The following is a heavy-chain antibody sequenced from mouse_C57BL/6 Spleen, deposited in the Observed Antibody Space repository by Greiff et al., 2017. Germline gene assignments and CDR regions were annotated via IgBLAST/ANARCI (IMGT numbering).Heavy chain of an antibody. V-gene: IGHV1-69*01. CDR1: GYTFTSYW. CDR2: IDPSDSYT. CDR3: ARFPARDGYQRAMDY. D-gene: IGHD2-3*01. Sequence: QVQLKQPGAELVMPGASVKLSCKASGYTFTSYWMHWVKQRPGQGLEWIGEIDPSDSYTNYNQKFKGKSTLNVDKSSSTAYMQLSSLTSEDSAVYYCARFPARDGYQRAMDYWGQGNSVTVSS. J-gene: IGHJ4*01.